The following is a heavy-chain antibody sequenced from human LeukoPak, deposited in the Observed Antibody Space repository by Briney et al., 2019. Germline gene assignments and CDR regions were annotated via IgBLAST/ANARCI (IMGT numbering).Heavy chain of an antibody. CDR2: ISYDGSNK. D-gene: IGHD3-9*01. J-gene: IGHJ4*02. CDR3: AKDVSPLRYFDWLPSD. CDR1: GFSFSSYG. Sequence: PGGSLRVSCAASGFSFSSYGMHWVRQAPGKGLEWVAVISYDGSNKYYADSVKGRFTISRDNSKNTLYLQMNSLRAEDTAVYYCAKDVSPLRYFDWLPSDWGQGTLVTVSS. V-gene: IGHV3-30*18.